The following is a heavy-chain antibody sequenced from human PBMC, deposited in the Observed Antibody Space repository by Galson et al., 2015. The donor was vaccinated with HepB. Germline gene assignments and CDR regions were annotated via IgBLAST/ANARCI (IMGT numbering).Heavy chain of an antibody. J-gene: IGHJ6*02. CDR3: ARDKQGYGSGSYRSGEGGMDV. CDR1: GFTFSSYW. Sequence: SLRLSCAASGFTFSSYWMSWVRQAPGKGLEWVANIKQDGSEKYYVDSVKGRFTISRDNAKNSLYLQMNSLRAEDTAVYYCARDKQGYGSGSYRSGEGGMDVWGQGTTVTVSS. CDR2: IKQDGSEK. D-gene: IGHD3-10*01. V-gene: IGHV3-7*03.